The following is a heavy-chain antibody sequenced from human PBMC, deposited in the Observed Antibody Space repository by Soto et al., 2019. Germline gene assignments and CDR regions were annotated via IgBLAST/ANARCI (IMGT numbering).Heavy chain of an antibody. V-gene: IGHV4-4*02. D-gene: IGHD3-9*01. CDR1: GDSVSTNYW. CDR2: IFHSGSS. J-gene: IGHJ4*02. CDR3: ARGAFHYDDNGFSPFNY. Sequence: TLSLTCTVSGDSVSTNYWWAWVRQPPGKGLEWIAEIFHSGSSHDNPSLKGRVTISMDKSKNQFSLTLTSVTAADSAMYYCARGAFHYDDNGFSPFNYWGQGTLVTVSS.